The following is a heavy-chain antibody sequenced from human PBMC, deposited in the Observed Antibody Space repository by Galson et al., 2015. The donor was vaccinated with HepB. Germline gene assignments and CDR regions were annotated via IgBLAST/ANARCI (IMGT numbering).Heavy chain of an antibody. CDR1: GGSISSYY. Sequence: TLSLTCTVSGGSISSYYWSWIRQPPGKGLEWIGYIYYSGSTNYNPSLKSRVTISVDTSKNQFSLKLSSVTAADTAVYYCAREPLRSNYYYYGMDVWGQGTTVTVSS. J-gene: IGHJ6*02. CDR2: IYYSGST. CDR3: AREPLRSNYYYYGMDV. V-gene: IGHV4-59*01.